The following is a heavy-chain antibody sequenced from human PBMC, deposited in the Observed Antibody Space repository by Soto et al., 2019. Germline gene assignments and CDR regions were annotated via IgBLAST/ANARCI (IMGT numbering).Heavy chain of an antibody. CDR1: RYTLTELS. J-gene: IGHJ4*01. CDR3: ATPEYCGGDCYPFFDY. CDR2: FNPKDGET. Sequence: ASVKVSCKLSRYTLTELSMHWVRQAPGEGLEWMGSFNPKDGETIYAQKFQGRITMTEDTSLDTAYMELSSLRSEDTAVYYCATPEYCGGDCYPFFDYWG. D-gene: IGHD2-21*02. V-gene: IGHV1-24*01.